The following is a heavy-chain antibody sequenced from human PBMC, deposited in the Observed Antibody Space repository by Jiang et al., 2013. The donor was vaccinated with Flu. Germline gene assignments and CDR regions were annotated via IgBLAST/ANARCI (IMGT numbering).Heavy chain of an antibody. CDR2: ISAYNGDT. Sequence: GAEVKKPGASVKISCKASGYTFTTYSFSWVRQAPGQGLEWMGWISAYNGDTNYSPKLQGRVTMTTDSSTNTVNMELRSLRSDDTAVYYCATDLTHCGGDCYVDAFDIWGQGTMVTVSS. J-gene: IGHJ3*02. CDR1: GYTFTTYS. D-gene: IGHD2-21*02. V-gene: IGHV1-18*01. CDR3: ATDLTHCGGDCYVDAFDI.